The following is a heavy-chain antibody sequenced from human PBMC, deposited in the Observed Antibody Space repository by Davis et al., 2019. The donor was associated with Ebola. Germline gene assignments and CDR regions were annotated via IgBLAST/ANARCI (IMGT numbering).Heavy chain of an antibody. CDR2: ISSSSSTI. V-gene: IGHV3-48*01. D-gene: IGHD5-24*01. J-gene: IGHJ4*02. Sequence: PGGSLRLSCAASGFTFSSYSMNWVRQAPGKGLEWVSYISSSSSTIYYADSVKGRFTISRDNSKNTLYLQMNSLRAEDTAVYYCARGRWLGQYYFDYWGQGTLVTVSS. CDR3: ARGRWLGQYYFDY. CDR1: GFTFSSYS.